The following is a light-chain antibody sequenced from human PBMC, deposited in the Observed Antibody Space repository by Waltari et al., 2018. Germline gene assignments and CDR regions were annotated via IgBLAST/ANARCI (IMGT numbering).Light chain of an antibody. J-gene: IGLJ3*02. CDR1: SSDIGAYNL. CDR2: GVT. Sequence: QSALTQPASVSGSPGQSITISCTGTSSDIGAYNLVSWYQQHPGKAPKVIIYGVTERPSGVSERFSCSKSANTASLTISGLQAEDEADYYCCSYADGTTSVFGGGTKVTVL. V-gene: IGLV2-23*02. CDR3: CSYADGTTSV.